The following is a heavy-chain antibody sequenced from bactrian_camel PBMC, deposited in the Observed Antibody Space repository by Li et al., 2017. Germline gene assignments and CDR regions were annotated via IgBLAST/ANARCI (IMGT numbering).Heavy chain of an antibody. D-gene: IGHD1*01. CDR3: ATDVSGWNGSNY. V-gene: IGHV3S59*01. J-gene: IGHJ4*01. CDR1: GYTFSRGC. CDR2: ICSIA. Sequence: VESGGESVQAGGSLRLTCDTSGYTFSRGCAAWFRQAPGKERKGVASICSIAVYADSVKGRFTISRDNAENTLYLQMNSLKTEDTAVYYCATDVSGWNGSNYWGQGTQVTVS.